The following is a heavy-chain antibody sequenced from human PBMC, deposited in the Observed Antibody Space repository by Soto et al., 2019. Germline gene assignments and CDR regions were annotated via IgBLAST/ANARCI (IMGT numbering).Heavy chain of an antibody. J-gene: IGHJ3*02. D-gene: IGHD3-22*01. Sequence: SETLSLTCTVSGGSISSGDYYWSWIRQLPGKDLEWIAYIYYNGNTYYTPSLKSRATISLDTPRNQFFLKLSSVTAADTAVYYCARSRYYDCSGYRALDEFDIWGQGTMVTVSS. V-gene: IGHV4-31*03. CDR2: IYYNGNT. CDR1: GGSISSGDYY. CDR3: ARSRYYDCSGYRALDEFDI.